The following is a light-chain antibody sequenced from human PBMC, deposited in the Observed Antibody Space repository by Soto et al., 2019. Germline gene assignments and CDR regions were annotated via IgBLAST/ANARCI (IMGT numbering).Light chain of an antibody. Sequence: EIVLTQSPGTLSLSPGERATLSCRASQSVSSSYLAWYQQKPGQAPRLLMYGASSRATGIPGRFSGSGSGTDFTLTISRLEPEDFAVYYCQHRADWPRGSFGQGTKLEIK. J-gene: IGKJ2*01. V-gene: IGKV3D-20*02. CDR3: QHRADWPRGS. CDR2: GAS. CDR1: QSVSSSY.